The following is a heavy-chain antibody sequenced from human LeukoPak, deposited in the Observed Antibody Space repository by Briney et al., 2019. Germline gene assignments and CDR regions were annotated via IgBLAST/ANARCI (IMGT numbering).Heavy chain of an antibody. J-gene: IGHJ5*02. CDR1: GDSIGSGDYS. CDR2: IFHSGGP. CDR3: ARELWFVNAPGSWFDP. Sequence: SQTLSLTCAVSGDSIGSGDYSWSWIRQPSGKGLEWIGYIFHSGGPYYNPSLKSRVTISVDKSQNQFSLRLTSVTAADTAVDYCARELWFVNAPGSWFDPWGQGTLVTVSS. V-gene: IGHV4-30-2*01. D-gene: IGHD3-10*01.